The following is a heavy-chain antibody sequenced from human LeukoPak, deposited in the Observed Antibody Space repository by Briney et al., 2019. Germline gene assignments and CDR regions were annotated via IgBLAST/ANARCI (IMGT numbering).Heavy chain of an antibody. Sequence: TGGSLRLSCAASGFIFSNYAMTWVRQAPGKGLEWASAIGGSGASTYYADSVKGRFTISRDNSKSTVYLQMNSLRAEDTAVYYCAKNSARTTVTTGLSYWGQGTLVTVSS. D-gene: IGHD4-17*01. CDR1: GFIFSNYA. CDR2: IGGSGAST. V-gene: IGHV3-23*01. J-gene: IGHJ4*02. CDR3: AKNSARTTVTTGLSY.